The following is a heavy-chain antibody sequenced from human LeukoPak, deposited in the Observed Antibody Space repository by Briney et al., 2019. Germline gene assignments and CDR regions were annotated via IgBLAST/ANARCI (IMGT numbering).Heavy chain of an antibody. CDR1: GGTFTSYA. J-gene: IGHJ3*02. V-gene: IGHV1-69*13. D-gene: IGHD4-17*01. Sequence: SVTVSCKASGGTFTSYAINWVRQAPGQGLEWMGGSIPMFGTTNFAPEFQGRVTITADEFTNTAYMELTSLKSEDTAVYYCARGTTVTTTVLVPNDAFDIWGQGTMVTVSS. CDR2: SIPMFGTT. CDR3: ARGTTVTTTVLVPNDAFDI.